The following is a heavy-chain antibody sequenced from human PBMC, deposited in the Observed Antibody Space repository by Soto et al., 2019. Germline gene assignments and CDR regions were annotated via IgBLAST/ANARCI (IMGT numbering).Heavy chain of an antibody. CDR1: GYSFTSYW. J-gene: IGHJ6*02. CDR3: ARVDTAMVPGYYYGMDV. D-gene: IGHD5-18*01. Sequence: PGESLKISCKGSGYSFTSYWISWVRQMPGKGLEWMGRIDPSDSYTNYSPSFQGHVTISAGKSISTAYLQWSSLKASDTAMYYCARVDTAMVPGYYYGMDVWGQGTTVTVSS. CDR2: IDPSDSYT. V-gene: IGHV5-10-1*01.